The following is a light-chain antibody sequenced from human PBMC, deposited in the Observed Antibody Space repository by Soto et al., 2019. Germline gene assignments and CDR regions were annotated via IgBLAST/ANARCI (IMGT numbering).Light chain of an antibody. CDR1: QSVSSN. CDR2: GAS. CDR3: QQSYTSPPWT. J-gene: IGKJ1*01. Sequence: EIVMTQSPATLSVSPGERATLSCRASQSVSSNLAWYQQKPGQAPRLLIYGASTRATGIPARFSGSGSGTEFTLTISSLRPEDIATYFCQQSYTSPPWTFGQGTKVEVK. V-gene: IGKV3-15*01.